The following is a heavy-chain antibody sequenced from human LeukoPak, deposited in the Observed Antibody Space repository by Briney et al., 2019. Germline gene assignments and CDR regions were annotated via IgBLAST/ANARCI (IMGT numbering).Heavy chain of an antibody. Sequence: ASVNVSFKASVYTYTNYAIHWVGQAPGQGREWMGWITPSGGTNYPQKIQGRGAINYDKAITTAYMDLSRLTSDDTPVYYCARDRYGDGFAHLDSWGQGALVTVSS. D-gene: IGHD5-24*01. CDR1: VYTYTNYA. CDR3: ARDRYGDGFAHLDS. CDR2: ITPSGGT. J-gene: IGHJ4*02. V-gene: IGHV1-2*02.